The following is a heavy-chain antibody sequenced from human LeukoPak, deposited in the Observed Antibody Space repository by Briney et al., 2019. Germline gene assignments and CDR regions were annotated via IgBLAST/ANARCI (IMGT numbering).Heavy chain of an antibody. CDR1: GFTFSNFA. V-gene: IGHV3-23*01. D-gene: IGHD3/OR15-3a*01. CDR3: ARGSDFWYYYGMDV. Sequence: GGSLRLSCAASGFTFSNFAMSCVRQAPGKGLEWVSSISGSGSSTYYADSVKGRFTISRDNSKNTLYLQMNSLRAEDTAVYYCARGSDFWYYYGMDVWGQGTTVTVSS. CDR2: ISGSGSST. J-gene: IGHJ6*02.